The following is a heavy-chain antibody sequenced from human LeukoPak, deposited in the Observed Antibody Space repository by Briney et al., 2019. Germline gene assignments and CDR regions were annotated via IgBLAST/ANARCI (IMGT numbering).Heavy chain of an antibody. CDR1: EFTFSDYA. V-gene: IGHV3-9*01. CDR3: AKDRTATPDAFDV. CDR2: ISWNSGLI. D-gene: IGHD2-15*01. J-gene: IGHJ3*01. Sequence: GRSLRLSCVASEFTFSDYAMHWVRQVPGKGLEWVSGISWNSGLIGYADSVKGRFTISRDNTKNSLYLQMNSLSTEDTALYYCAKDRTATPDAFDVWGQGTMVTVSS.